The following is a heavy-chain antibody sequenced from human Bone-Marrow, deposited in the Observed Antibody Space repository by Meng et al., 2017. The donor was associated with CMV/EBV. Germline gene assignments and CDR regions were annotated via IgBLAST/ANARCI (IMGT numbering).Heavy chain of an antibody. CDR2: INPNSGGT. CDR1: GYTFTGYY. V-gene: IGHV1-2*02. D-gene: IGHD3-10*01. J-gene: IGHJ4*02. Sequence: ASVKVSCKASGYTFTGYYMHWVRQAPGQGLEWMGWINPNSGGTNYAQKFQGRVTMTRDTSISTAYMELSRLRSDDTAVYYGAGGRGFGELLGYWGQGTLVTASS. CDR3: AGGRGFGELLGY.